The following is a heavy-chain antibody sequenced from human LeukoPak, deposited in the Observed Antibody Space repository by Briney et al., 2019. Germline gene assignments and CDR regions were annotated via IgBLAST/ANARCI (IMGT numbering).Heavy chain of an antibody. CDR1: GFTFSSYA. CDR2: ISGSGGST. Sequence: PGGSLRLSCAASGFTFSSYAVSWVRQAPGKGLEWVSAISGSGGSTYYADSVKGRFTISRDNSKNTLYLQMNSLRAEDTAVYYCAKALFTVKTIFGVVFDYWGQGTLVTVSS. J-gene: IGHJ4*02. CDR3: AKALFTVKTIFGVVFDY. D-gene: IGHD3-3*01. V-gene: IGHV3-23*01.